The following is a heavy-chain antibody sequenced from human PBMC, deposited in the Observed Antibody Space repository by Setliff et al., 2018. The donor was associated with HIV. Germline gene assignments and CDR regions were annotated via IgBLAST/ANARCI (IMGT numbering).Heavy chain of an antibody. D-gene: IGHD2-15*01. J-gene: IGHJ6*02. CDR2: IRYDGSQK. V-gene: IGHV3-30*02. CDR3: AKDVCSGAYCYAYYYCMYV. Sequence: GESLTISCAASVFTFNNYGMNWVRQAPGKGLEWVAFIRYDGSQKYYVDSVKGRFTISRDNSKNTLYLQMNSLRVEDTAVYYCAKDVCSGAYCYAYYYCMYVWGQGTMVTVSS. CDR1: VFTFNNYG.